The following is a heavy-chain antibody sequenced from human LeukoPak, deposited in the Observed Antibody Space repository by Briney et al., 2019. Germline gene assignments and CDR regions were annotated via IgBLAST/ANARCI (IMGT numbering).Heavy chain of an antibody. Sequence: ASVKVSCKTSVYTFIDYYIHWVRQAPGQGLEWMGWINPNSGETKSAQKFQGSVTMTGDTSISTAYMELRRVTSDDTAVYYCARDRDYSNTERGFDYWGQGTLVTVSS. CDR1: VYTFIDYY. D-gene: IGHD4-11*01. CDR2: INPNSGET. V-gene: IGHV1-2*02. J-gene: IGHJ4*02. CDR3: ARDRDYSNTERGFDY.